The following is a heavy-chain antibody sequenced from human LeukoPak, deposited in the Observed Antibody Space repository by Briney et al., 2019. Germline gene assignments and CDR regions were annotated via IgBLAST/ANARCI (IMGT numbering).Heavy chain of an antibody. Sequence: GGSLGLSCSTSGFTFKNFALSWVRQAPGKGLEWVATIPYRAGKSYYADSVQGRFSISRDDSAKTVYLHLNSLRAGDTAIYYCAKVYCSSPRCFLPFDYWGQGTLVTASS. D-gene: IGHD2-2*01. CDR3: AKVYCSSPRCFLPFDY. V-gene: IGHV3-23*01. CDR1: GFTFKNFA. CDR2: IPYRAGKS. J-gene: IGHJ4*02.